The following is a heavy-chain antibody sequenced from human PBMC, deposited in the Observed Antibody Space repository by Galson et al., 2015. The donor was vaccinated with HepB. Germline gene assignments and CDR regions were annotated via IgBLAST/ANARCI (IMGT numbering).Heavy chain of an antibody. CDR3: ARLYSGSYYHAFDI. CDR2: MYPGDSDT. Sequence: QSGAEVTKPGESLKISCKSSGYSLSTYWIGWVRQMPGKGLEWMGIMYPGDSDTRYSPSFQGQVTISADKSINTAYLQWSSLKASDTAMYYCARLYSGSYYHAFDIWGQGTMVTVSS. V-gene: IGHV5-51*01. J-gene: IGHJ3*02. CDR1: GYSLSTYW. D-gene: IGHD1-26*01.